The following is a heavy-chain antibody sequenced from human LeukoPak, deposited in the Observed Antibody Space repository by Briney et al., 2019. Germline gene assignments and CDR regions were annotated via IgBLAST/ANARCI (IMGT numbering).Heavy chain of an antibody. CDR1: GGTFSSYA. V-gene: IGHV1-69*04. D-gene: IGHD6-6*01. CDR3: ASGEGIIAARPHDAFDI. Sequence: SVKVSCKASGGTFSSYAISWVRQAPGQGLEWMGRIIPILGIANYAQKFQGRVTITADESTSTAYMELSSLRSEDTAVYYCASGEGIIAARPHDAFDIWGQGTMVTVSS. J-gene: IGHJ3*02. CDR2: IIPILGIA.